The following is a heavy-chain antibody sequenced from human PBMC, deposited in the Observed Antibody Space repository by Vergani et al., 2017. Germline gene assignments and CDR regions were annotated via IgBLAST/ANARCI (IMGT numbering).Heavy chain of an antibody. J-gene: IGHJ5*01. Sequence: EVQLLESGGGLVQPGGSLRLSCAASGFTSSSYAMSWVRQAPGKGLEWVSAISGSGGSTYYADSVKGRFTISRDNSKNTLYLQMNSLRAEDKAVYYCAKASSGWYLGSWFDYWGQGTLVTVSS. CDR2: ISGSGGST. V-gene: IGHV3-23*01. CDR1: GFTSSSYA. CDR3: AKASSGWYLGSWFDY. D-gene: IGHD6-19*01.